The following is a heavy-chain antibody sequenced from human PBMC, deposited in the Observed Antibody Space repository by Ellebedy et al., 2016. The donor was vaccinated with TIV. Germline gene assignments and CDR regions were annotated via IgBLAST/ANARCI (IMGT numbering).Heavy chain of an antibody. CDR2: IDPSDSYT. Sequence: GESLKISCKGSGYSFTSYWISWVRQMPGKGLEWMGRIDPSDSYTNYSPSFQGHVTISADKSISTAYLQWSSLKASDTAMYYWARRPPNYDYVWGSYRSGMDVWGQGTTVTVSS. CDR1: GYSFTSYW. D-gene: IGHD3-16*02. V-gene: IGHV5-10-1*01. CDR3: ARRPPNYDYVWGSYRSGMDV. J-gene: IGHJ6*02.